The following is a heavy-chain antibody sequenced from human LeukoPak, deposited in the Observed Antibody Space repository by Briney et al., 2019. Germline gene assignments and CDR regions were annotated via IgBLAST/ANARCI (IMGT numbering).Heavy chain of an antibody. CDR2: IRQDGSEK. CDR1: GFTFTDYW. V-gene: IGHV3-7*01. CDR3: ARDGTAAGLYFDL. J-gene: IGHJ4*01. Sequence: GGSLRLSCEVSGFTFTDYWMNWVRQAPGKGPEWVASIRQDGSEKTYVDSVKGRFTISRDNTKNSLSLQLNGLRSEDTAVYYCARDGTAAGLYFDLWGQGTLVTVSS. D-gene: IGHD6-13*01.